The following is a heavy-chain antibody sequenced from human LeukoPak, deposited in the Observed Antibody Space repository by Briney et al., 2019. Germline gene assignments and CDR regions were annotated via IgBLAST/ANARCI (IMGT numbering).Heavy chain of an antibody. D-gene: IGHD1-1*01. V-gene: IGHV5-51*01. Sequence: GESLKISCKGSGYSFTSYWIAWVRQMPGKGLEWMGIVYPSDSDTRYSPSFQGQVTISADKSISTAYLQWRSLKASDTAMYYCARPVNWLDAFDVWGHGTMVTVSS. J-gene: IGHJ3*01. CDR1: GYSFTSYW. CDR2: VYPSDSDT. CDR3: ARPVNWLDAFDV.